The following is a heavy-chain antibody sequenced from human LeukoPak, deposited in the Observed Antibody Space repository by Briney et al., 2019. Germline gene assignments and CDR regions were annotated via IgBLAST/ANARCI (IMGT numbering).Heavy chain of an antibody. D-gene: IGHD2-15*01. CDR1: GFPFNNYW. V-gene: IGHV3-74*01. J-gene: IGHJ4*02. Sequence: GGSLRLSCAASGFPFNNYWIHWVRQVPGKGLVWVSRINVDGSDTAYADAVKGRFTISRDNAKNTVFLQMNSLRAEDTAIYYCARPGSGASTTNYWGQGTLVTVS. CDR3: ARPGSGASTTNY. CDR2: INVDGSDT.